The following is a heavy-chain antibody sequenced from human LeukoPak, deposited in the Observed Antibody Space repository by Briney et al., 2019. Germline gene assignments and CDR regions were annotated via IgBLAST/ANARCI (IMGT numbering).Heavy chain of an antibody. D-gene: IGHD6-13*01. V-gene: IGHV4-59*01. J-gene: IGHJ6*03. CDR2: IYCSGST. CDR1: GGSISSYY. Sequence: PSETLSLTCTVSGGSISSYYWSWIRQPPGKGLEWIGYIYCSGSTNYNPSLKSRVTISVDTSKNQFSLKLSSVTAADTAVYYCARDLRYSSSWYNYYYMDVWGKGTTVTVSS. CDR3: ARDLRYSSSWYNYYYMDV.